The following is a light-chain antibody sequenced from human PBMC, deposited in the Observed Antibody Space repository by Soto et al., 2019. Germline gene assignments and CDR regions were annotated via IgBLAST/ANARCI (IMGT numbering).Light chain of an antibody. V-gene: IGKV3-20*01. CDR2: LES. CDR3: QQYATSPLT. CDR1: QSISASY. J-gene: IGKJ4*01. Sequence: EIVLTQSPDTLSLSPGESATLSCRASQSISASYLAWYQQKPGQAPRLLIHLESTRATGIPGRFSGSGSGTDFTLTISRLEPEDFAVYYCQQYATSPLTFGGGTTVEIK.